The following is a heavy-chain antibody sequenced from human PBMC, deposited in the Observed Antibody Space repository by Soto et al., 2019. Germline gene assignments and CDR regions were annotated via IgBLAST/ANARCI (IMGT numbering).Heavy chain of an antibody. V-gene: IGHV1-69*02. CDR1: GGTFSSYT. CDR2: IIPLLGIA. CDR3: ARARLASSSWYER. D-gene: IGHD6-13*01. Sequence: QVQLVQSGAEVKKPGSSVKVSCKASGGTFSSYTISWVRQAPGQGLEWMGRIIPLLGIANYAQKFQGRVTITADKSTSTAYIGLSSLRSEAPAVYCCARARLASSSWYERWGQGSLVTVSS. J-gene: IGHJ5*02.